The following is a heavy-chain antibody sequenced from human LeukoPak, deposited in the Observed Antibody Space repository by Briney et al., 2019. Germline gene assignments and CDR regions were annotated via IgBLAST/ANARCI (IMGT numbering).Heavy chain of an antibody. V-gene: IGHV3-74*01. CDR2: INSEDSIT. CDR3: ARGGPYYYDNSGSYYFDY. Sequence: GGSLRLSCAASGFTFSSYWMHWVRQAPGKGLVWVSHINSEDSITKYADSVKGRFTISGDNAKNTLYLQMNSLRAEDTAVYYCARGGPYYYDNSGSYYFDYWGQGALVTVSS. CDR1: GFTFSSYW. D-gene: IGHD3-22*01. J-gene: IGHJ4*02.